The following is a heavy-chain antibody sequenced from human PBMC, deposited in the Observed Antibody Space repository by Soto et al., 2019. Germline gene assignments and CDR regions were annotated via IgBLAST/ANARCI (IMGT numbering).Heavy chain of an antibody. Sequence: PGGSLRLSCAVSGFIFSNAWMNWVRQAPGKGLEWVGRIKSKADGGATDYAAPVKGRFTISRDDSKNMLYLQLNSLKTEDTAVYYCTTDSKRYMIAVDDWGQGTLVTVSS. CDR2: IKSKADGGAT. V-gene: IGHV3-15*07. J-gene: IGHJ4*02. D-gene: IGHD3-22*01. CDR1: GFIFSNAW. CDR3: TTDSKRYMIAVDD.